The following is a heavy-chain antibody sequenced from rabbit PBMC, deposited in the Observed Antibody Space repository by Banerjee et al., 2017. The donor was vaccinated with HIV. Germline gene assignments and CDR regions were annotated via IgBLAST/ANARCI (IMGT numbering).Heavy chain of an antibody. Sequence: QEQLEESGGDLVKPEGSLTLTCTASGVSFSFNNYMCWVRQAPGKGLEWIGCVDVGSSGFTYFASWAKGRFTISKTSPTTVTLQMTSLTAADTATYFCARDAATSFSSYGMDLWGPGTLVTVS. CDR3: ARDAATSFSSYGMDL. CDR1: GVSFSFNNY. V-gene: IGHV1S45*01. CDR2: VDVGSSGFT. J-gene: IGHJ6*01. D-gene: IGHD8-1*01.